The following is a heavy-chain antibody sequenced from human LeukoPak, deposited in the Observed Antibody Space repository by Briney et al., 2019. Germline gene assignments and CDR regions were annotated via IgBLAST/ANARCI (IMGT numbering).Heavy chain of an antibody. Sequence: SETLSLTCTVSGGSISSFYWSWIRQPPGKGLECIGYIDYIGSTNYNPSLKSRVTISVDTSKNQFSLKLYSVTAADTAVYYCASPSGSYMGSSAFDIWGQGTMVTVSS. CDR2: IDYIGST. CDR3: ASPSGSYMGSSAFDI. CDR1: GGSISSFY. V-gene: IGHV4-59*01. D-gene: IGHD1-26*01. J-gene: IGHJ3*02.